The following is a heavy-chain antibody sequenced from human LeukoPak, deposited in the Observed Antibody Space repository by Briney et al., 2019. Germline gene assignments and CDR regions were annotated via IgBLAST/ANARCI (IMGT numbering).Heavy chain of an antibody. Sequence: SETLSLTCTVSGGSMSPYYWTWIRQPPGKGLEYIGYIYYSGSTNYSPSLKSRVTISVDTSKNQFSLKLRSVTAADTAVYYCARTLGSSGWYGFDYWGQGTLVTVSS. D-gene: IGHD6-19*01. CDR1: GGSMSPYY. CDR2: IYYSGST. J-gene: IGHJ4*02. CDR3: ARTLGSSGWYGFDY. V-gene: IGHV4-59*01.